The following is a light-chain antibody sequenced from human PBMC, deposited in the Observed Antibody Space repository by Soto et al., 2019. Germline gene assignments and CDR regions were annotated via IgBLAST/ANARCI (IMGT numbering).Light chain of an antibody. Sequence: EVVLTHSPDTLSLPPGERATLSCSASQSISSYLAWYQQKPGQAPRLLIYDASTRATGIPARFSGSGSGTEFTLTISSLQSEDFAVYYCQQYNNWPPITFGQGTRLEIK. CDR3: QQYNNWPPIT. V-gene: IGKV3-15*01. CDR1: QSISSY. CDR2: DAS. J-gene: IGKJ5*01.